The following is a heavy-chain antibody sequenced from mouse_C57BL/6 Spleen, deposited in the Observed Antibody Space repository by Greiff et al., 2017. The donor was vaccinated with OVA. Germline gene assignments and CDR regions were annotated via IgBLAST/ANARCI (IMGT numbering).Heavy chain of an antibody. Sequence: QVQLQQPGAELVKPGASVKLSCKASGYTFTSYWLQWVKQRPGQGLEWIGEIDPSDSYTNYNQKFKGKATLTVDTSSSTAYMQLSSLTSEYSAFYYCARRDGSNSFDYWGQGTTLTVSS. CDR3: ARRDGSNSFDY. CDR1: GYTFTSYW. J-gene: IGHJ2*01. V-gene: IGHV1-50*01. D-gene: IGHD1-1*02. CDR2: IDPSDSYT.